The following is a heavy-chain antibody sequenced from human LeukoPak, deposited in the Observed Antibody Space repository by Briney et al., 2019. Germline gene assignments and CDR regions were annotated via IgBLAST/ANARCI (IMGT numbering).Heavy chain of an antibody. V-gene: IGHV1-3*01. D-gene: IGHD2-2*01. J-gene: IGHJ4*02. CDR1: GYTFTSYA. CDR2: INAGNGST. CDR3: ASSCSSTSCPFDY. Sequence: ASVKVSCKASGYTFTSYAMHWVRQAPGQRLEWMGWINAGNGSTKYSQKFQGRVAITRDTSASTAYMELSSLRSEDTAVYYCASSCSSTSCPFDYWGQGTLVTVSS.